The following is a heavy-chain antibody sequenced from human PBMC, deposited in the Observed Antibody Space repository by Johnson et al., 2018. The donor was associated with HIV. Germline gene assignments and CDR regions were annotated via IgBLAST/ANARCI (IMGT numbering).Heavy chain of an antibody. CDR1: GFTFSSYG. CDR3: TGGWYNLSAFDI. V-gene: IGHV3-30*03. J-gene: IGHJ3*02. Sequence: QVQLVESGGGVVQPGRSLRLSCAASGFTFSSYGMHWVRQAPGKGLEWVAVISYDGSNKYYADSVKGRFTISRDNAKNSLYLQMNSLRAEDTALYYCTGGWYNLSAFDIWGQGTMVTVSS. CDR2: ISYDGSNK. D-gene: IGHD6-19*01.